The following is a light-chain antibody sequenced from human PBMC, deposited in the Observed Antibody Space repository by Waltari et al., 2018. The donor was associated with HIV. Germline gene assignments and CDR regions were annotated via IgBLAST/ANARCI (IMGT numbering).Light chain of an antibody. CDR3: QSYDSSLSGSV. CDR2: DDI. CDR1: TSNIGANYD. V-gene: IGLV1-40*01. J-gene: IGLJ2*01. Sequence: QSVLTQPPSLSGAPGQRVTISCIGNTSNIGANYDVNWYQHLPGKPPRFLISDDISRPSGGPDRLSVSRAGTSASLAITGLRAEDEADYYCQSYDSSLSGSVFGGGTKLTVL.